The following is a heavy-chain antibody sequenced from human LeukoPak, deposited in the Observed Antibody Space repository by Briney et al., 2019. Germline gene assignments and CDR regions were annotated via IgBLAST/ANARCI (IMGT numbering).Heavy chain of an antibody. CDR2: ISAYNGNT. CDR3: AAIRYCSGGSCSEL. J-gene: IGHJ4*02. CDR1: GYTFTSYG. D-gene: IGHD2-15*01. V-gene: IGHV1-18*01. Sequence: GASVTVSCTASGYTFTSYGISWVRQAPGQGLEWMGWISAYNGNTNYAQKLQGRVTMTTDTSTSTAYMELRSLRSDDTAVYYCAAIRYCSGGSCSELWGQGTLVTVSS.